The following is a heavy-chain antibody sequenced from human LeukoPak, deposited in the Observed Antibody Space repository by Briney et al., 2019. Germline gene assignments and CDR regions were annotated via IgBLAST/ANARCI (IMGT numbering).Heavy chain of an antibody. Sequence: ASVKVSCKASGYTFTSYGISWVRQAPGQGLEWMGWISAYNGNTDYAQKLQGRVTTTTDTSTSTAYMELRSLRSDDTAVYYCAVASGYGFQNWFDPWGQGTLVTVSS. D-gene: IGHD3-10*01. CDR2: ISAYNGNT. J-gene: IGHJ5*02. CDR1: GYTFTSYG. V-gene: IGHV1-18*01. CDR3: AVASGYGFQNWFDP.